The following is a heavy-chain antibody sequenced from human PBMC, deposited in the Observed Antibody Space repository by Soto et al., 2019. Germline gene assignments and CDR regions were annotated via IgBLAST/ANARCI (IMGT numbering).Heavy chain of an antibody. CDR3: ARGRLELQDYYYGMDV. CDR1: GGTFSSYA. D-gene: IGHD1-7*01. CDR2: IIPIFGTA. V-gene: IGHV1-69*06. J-gene: IGHJ6*02. Sequence: GTSVKVSCKASGGTFSSYAISWVRQAPGQGLEWMGGIIPIFGTANYAQKFQGRVTITAEKSTSKAYMELSSLRSEDTAVYYCARGRLELQDYYYGMDVWGQGNTVTVSS.